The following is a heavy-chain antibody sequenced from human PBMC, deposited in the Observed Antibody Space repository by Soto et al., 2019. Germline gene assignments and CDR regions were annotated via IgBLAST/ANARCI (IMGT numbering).Heavy chain of an antibody. CDR1: GGSMSAYF. Sequence: SETLSRTCSASGGSMSAYFWSRIWQSPGKGLEWIGYIYYLGSTDYNPSLKSRVTISVDTSKRQFSLRLTSVTAADTAVYYCARDGYDGSGSPYPAYWGPGTQVTVS. CDR2: IYYLGST. D-gene: IGHD3-10*01. V-gene: IGHV4-59*01. J-gene: IGHJ4*02. CDR3: ARDGYDGSGSPYPAY.